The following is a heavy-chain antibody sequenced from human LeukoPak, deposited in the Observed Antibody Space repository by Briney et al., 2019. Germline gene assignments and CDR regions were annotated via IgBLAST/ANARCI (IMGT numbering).Heavy chain of an antibody. D-gene: IGHD6-6*01. J-gene: IGHJ4*02. CDR2: INWNGGST. CDR1: GFTFSSYW. V-gene: IGHV3-20*04. Sequence: GGSLRLSCAASGFTFSSYWMSWVRQAPGKGLEWVSGINWNGGSTGYADSVKGRFTISRDNAKNSLYLQMNSLRAEDTALYYCARDWEYSSSSWFFDYWGQGTLVTVSS. CDR3: ARDWEYSSSSWFFDY.